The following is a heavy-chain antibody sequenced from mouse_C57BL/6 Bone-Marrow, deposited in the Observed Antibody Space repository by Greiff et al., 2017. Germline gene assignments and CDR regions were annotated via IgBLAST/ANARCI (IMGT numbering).Heavy chain of an antibody. Sequence: EVKLVESGGGLVKPGGSLKLSCAASGFTFSSYTMSWVRQTPGKRLQWVAAISGGGGNTYHPDRVKGRFTISRDNDKNILYLKMSILRSKDTALYYCARQVTTVLATKYFDVWGTGTTVTVSS. CDR1: GFTFSSYT. CDR3: ARQVTTVLATKYFDV. D-gene: IGHD1-1*01. CDR2: ISGGGGNT. J-gene: IGHJ1*03. V-gene: IGHV5-9*01.